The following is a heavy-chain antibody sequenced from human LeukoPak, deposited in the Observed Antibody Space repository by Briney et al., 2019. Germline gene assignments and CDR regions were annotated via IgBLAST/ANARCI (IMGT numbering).Heavy chain of an antibody. CDR3: ARDLWGYIAVAGYYYYGMDV. CDR1: GFSFSSYS. Sequence: GGSLRLSCAASGFSFSSYSMNWVRQAPGKGLEWVSSISSGSSSINYADSVKGRFTISRDNAKNSLYLQMNSLRAEDTAVYYCARDLWGYIAVAGYYYYGMDVWGQGTTVTVSS. J-gene: IGHJ6*02. CDR2: ISSGSSSI. D-gene: IGHD6-19*01. V-gene: IGHV3-21*01.